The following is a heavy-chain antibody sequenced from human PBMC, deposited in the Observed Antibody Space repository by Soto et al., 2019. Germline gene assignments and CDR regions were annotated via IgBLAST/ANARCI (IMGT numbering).Heavy chain of an antibody. D-gene: IGHD3-22*01. J-gene: IGHJ5*02. CDR3: AQGRSSGYYSWFDP. V-gene: IGHV1-69*06. CDR2: IIPIFGTA. CDR1: GGTFSSYA. Sequence: GASVKVSCKASGGTFSSYAISWVRQAPGQGLEWMEGIIPIFGTANYAQKFQGRVTITADKSTSTAYMELSSLRSEDTAVYYCAQGRSSGYYSWFDPWGQGTLVTVSS.